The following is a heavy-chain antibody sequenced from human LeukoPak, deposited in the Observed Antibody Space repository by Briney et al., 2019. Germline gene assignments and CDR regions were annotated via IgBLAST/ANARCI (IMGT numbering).Heavy chain of an antibody. J-gene: IGHJ4*02. V-gene: IGHV3-23*01. CDR3: AKADHTLYYFDY. D-gene: IGHD1-14*01. CDR1: GFTFSGYS. CDR2: ISGRGSST. Sequence: GGSLRLSCAASGFTFSGYSLSWVRQAPGKGLEWVSTISGRGSSTYYADSVKGRFTISRDNSKNALFLQMSSLKVADTAVYYCAKADHTLYYFDYWGQGTLVTVSS.